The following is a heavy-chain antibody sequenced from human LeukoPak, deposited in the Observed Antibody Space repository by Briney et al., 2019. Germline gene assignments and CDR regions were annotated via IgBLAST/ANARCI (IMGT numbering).Heavy chain of an antibody. J-gene: IGHJ4*02. Sequence: SETLSLTCTVSGGSISSGGYYWSWIRQHPGKGLEWIGYIYYSGGTYYNPSLKSRVTISVDTSKNQFSLKLSSVTAADTAVYYCARVKRSAAITMVRGASFDYWGQGTLVTVSS. CDR1: GGSISSGGYY. V-gene: IGHV4-31*03. CDR2: IYYSGGT. CDR3: ARVKRSAAITMVRGASFDY. D-gene: IGHD3-10*01.